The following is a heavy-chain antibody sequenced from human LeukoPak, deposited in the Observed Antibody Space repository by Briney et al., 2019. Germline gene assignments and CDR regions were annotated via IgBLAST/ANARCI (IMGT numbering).Heavy chain of an antibody. V-gene: IGHV3-30*19. J-gene: IGHJ6*02. Sequence: GGSLRLSCAASGFSFGSYAMHWVRQAPGKGLEWVAVISYDGSNKYYADSVKGRFTISRDNSKNTLYLQMNSLRAEDTAVYYCARDPGVTLATDYGMDVWGQGTTVTVSS. D-gene: IGHD5-12*01. CDR2: ISYDGSNK. CDR1: GFSFGSYA. CDR3: ARDPGVTLATDYGMDV.